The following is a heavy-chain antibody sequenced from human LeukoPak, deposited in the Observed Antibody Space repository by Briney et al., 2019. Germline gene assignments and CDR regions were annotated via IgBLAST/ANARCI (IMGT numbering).Heavy chain of an antibody. CDR3: AISDYSGSTDY. CDR2: IYYSGST. CDR1: GGSISSYY. V-gene: IGHV4-59*01. J-gene: IGHJ4*02. Sequence: SETLSLTCTVSGGSISSYYWSWIRLPPGKGLEWIGYIYYSGSTNYNPSLKSRVTISVDTSKNQFSLKLSSVTAADTAVYYCAISDYSGSTDYWGQGIVVTVSS. D-gene: IGHD4-11*01.